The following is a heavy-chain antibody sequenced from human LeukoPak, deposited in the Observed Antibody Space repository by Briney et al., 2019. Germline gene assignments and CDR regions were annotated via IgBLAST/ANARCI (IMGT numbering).Heavy chain of an antibody. Sequence: GGSLRLSCAASRFTFSSYSMNWVRQAPGKGLEWVSSISSSSSYIYYADSVKGRFTISRDNAKNSLYLQMNSLRAEDTAVYYCARVAGDFIVGATTDYWGQGTLVTVSS. CDR3: ARVAGDFIVGATTDY. J-gene: IGHJ4*02. D-gene: IGHD1-26*01. CDR1: RFTFSSYS. V-gene: IGHV3-21*01. CDR2: ISSSSSYI.